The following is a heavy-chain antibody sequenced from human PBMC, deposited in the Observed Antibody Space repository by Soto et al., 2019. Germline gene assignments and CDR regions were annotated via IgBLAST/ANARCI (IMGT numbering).Heavy chain of an antibody. CDR1: GGSITSGDYY. CDR2: IYHSGNT. V-gene: IGHV4-31*03. D-gene: IGHD4-4*01. J-gene: IGHJ4*02. Sequence: SETLSLTCTVYGGSITSGDYYWSWIRQHPGKGLEWLGHIYHSGNTYYSPSLKSRISMSVDTSTNQFSLNLYSVTAADTAAYYCARGNFGYDYWGQGAQVTVSS. CDR3: ARGNFGYDY.